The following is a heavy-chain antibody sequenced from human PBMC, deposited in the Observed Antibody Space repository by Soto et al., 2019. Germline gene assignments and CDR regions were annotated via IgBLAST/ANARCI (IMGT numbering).Heavy chain of an antibody. CDR3: ASDRVPDSGSYSPY. CDR2: ISSYNGAT. D-gene: IGHD3-10*01. CDR1: GYSFTDFY. J-gene: IGHJ4*02. Sequence: ASSYVSGYHYGYSFTDFYMDWVRQGPGQGLEWMGWISSYNGATHYAPKFQGRVTMTRDTSINTAFMELSRLRSDDSAMYYCASDRVPDSGSYSPYWGLGTLVTVSS. V-gene: IGHV1-2*02.